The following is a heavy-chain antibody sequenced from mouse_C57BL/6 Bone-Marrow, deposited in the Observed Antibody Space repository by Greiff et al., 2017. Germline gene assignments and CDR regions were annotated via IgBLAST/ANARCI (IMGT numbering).Heavy chain of an antibody. J-gene: IGHJ2*01. D-gene: IGHD2-4*01. Sequence: QVQLQQPGAELVRPGTSVKLSCKASGYTFTSYWMHWVKQRPGQGLEWIGVIDPSDSYTNYNQKFKGKATLTVDTSSSTAYMQRSSLTSENSAVYYCARYGVYYDYDQYYFDYWGQGTTLTVSS. CDR3: ARYGVYYDYDQYYFDY. CDR1: GYTFTSYW. V-gene: IGHV1-59*01. CDR2: IDPSDSYT.